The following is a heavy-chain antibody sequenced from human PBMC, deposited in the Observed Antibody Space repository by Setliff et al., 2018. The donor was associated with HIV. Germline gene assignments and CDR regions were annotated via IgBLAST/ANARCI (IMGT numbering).Heavy chain of an antibody. Sequence: SVKVSCKSSGYTFTDYFMHWVRQAPGQGLEWMGWISPDNGNRRILRRFQGRVTMTRDTSSNTAYMELSRLGSDDTAVYYCARGGSWYLVLDAFDIWGQGTMVTVSS. CDR2: ISPDNGNR. V-gene: IGHV1-2*02. D-gene: IGHD6-13*01. CDR1: GYTFTDYF. CDR3: ARGGSWYLVLDAFDI. J-gene: IGHJ3*02.